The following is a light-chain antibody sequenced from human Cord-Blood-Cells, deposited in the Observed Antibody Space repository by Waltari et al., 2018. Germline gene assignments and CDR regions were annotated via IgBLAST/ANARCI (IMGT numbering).Light chain of an antibody. CDR1: QSVSSY. CDR2: DAS. J-gene: IGKJ1*01. CDR3: QQRSNWPT. Sequence: EIVLTQSPATLSLSPGERATLSSRASQSVSSYLAWYQQKPGQAPRLLIYDASNRATGIPARFSGSGSGTDFTLTISSLEPEDFAVYCCQQRSNWPTFGQGTKVEIK. V-gene: IGKV3-11*01.